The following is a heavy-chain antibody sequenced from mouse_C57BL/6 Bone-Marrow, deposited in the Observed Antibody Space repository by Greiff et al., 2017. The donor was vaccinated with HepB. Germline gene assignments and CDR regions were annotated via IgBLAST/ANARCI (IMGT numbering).Heavy chain of an antibody. CDR3: SSEGYGNGGWFAY. V-gene: IGHV3-6*01. CDR1: GYSIPSGYY. CDR2: ISYDGSN. D-gene: IGHD2-1*01. Sequence: ESGPGLVKPSQSLSLTCSVTGYSIPSGYYWNWIRQFPGNKLEWMGYISYDGSNNYNPSLKNRISITRETSKNQFFLRLNSVTTENTATDYCSSEGYGNGGWFAYWGQGTLGTVSA. J-gene: IGHJ3*01.